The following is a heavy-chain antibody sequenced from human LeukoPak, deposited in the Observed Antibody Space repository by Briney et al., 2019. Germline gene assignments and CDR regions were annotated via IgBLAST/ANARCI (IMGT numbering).Heavy chain of an antibody. CDR2: ISSSSSYI. CDR3: ARGSDYYDSSGHKTRPGY. CDR1: GFTFSSYS. V-gene: IGHV3-21*01. D-gene: IGHD3-22*01. Sequence: GGSLRLSCAASGFTFSSYSMTWVRQAPGKGLEWVSSISSSSSYIYYADSVKGRFTISRDNAKNSLYLQMNSLRAEDTAVYYCARGSDYYDSSGHKTRPGYWGQGTLVTVSS. J-gene: IGHJ4*02.